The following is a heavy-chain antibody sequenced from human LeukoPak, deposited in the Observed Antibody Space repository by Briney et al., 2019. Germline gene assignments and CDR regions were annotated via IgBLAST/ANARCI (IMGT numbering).Heavy chain of an antibody. CDR2: INPSGGST. CDR3: ARDIRAGSYNYFFDY. D-gene: IGHD5-24*01. J-gene: IGHJ4*02. V-gene: IGHV1-46*01. CDR1: GYTFTSYY. Sequence: ASVKVSCKASGYTFTSYYMHWVRQAPGQGLEWMGIINPSGGSTSYAQKFQGRVTMTRDMSTSTVYMELSSLRSEDTAVYYCARDIRAGSYNYFFDYWGQGTLVTVSS.